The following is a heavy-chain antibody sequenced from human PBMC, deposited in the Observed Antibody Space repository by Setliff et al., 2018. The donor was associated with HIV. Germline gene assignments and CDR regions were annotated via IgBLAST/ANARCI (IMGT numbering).Heavy chain of an antibody. J-gene: IGHJ4*02. CDR1: GYAISSGFY. CDR3: ARLNWGSAVEY. CDR2: LYHSGST. D-gene: IGHD7-27*01. V-gene: IGHV4-38-2*01. Sequence: SSETLSLTCAVSGYAISSGFYWGWIRQSPGKGLEWIGSLYHSGSTYYSPSLKSRVTISTDTSRNQFSLHLSSVTAADTAIYYCARLNWGSAVEYWGQGTLVTVSS.